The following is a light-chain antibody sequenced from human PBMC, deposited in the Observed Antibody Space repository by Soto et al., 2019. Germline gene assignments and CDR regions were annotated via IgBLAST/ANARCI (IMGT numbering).Light chain of an antibody. J-gene: IGLJ1*01. CDR2: EVS. V-gene: IGLV2-14*01. CDR1: SSDVGGYNY. Sequence: SVLTQPASVSGSPGQSITISCTGTSSDVGGYNYVSWYQQHPGKAPKLMIYEVSNRPSGVSNRFSGSKSGNTASLTISGLQAEDEADYYCSSYTSSSIPYVFGTGTKV. CDR3: SSYTSSSIPYV.